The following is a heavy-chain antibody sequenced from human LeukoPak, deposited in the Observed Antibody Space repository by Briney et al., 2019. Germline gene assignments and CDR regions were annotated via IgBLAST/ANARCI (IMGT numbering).Heavy chain of an antibody. Sequence: ASVKVSCKVSGYTLTELSMHWVRQAPGKGLEWMGGFDPEDGETIYVQKFQGRVTMTEDTSTDTAYMELSSLRSEDTAVYYCATASLRSYPWAYSSSWDNWFDPWGQGTLVTVSS. J-gene: IGHJ5*02. CDR2: FDPEDGET. V-gene: IGHV1-24*01. D-gene: IGHD6-13*01. CDR3: ATASLRSYPWAYSSSWDNWFDP. CDR1: GYTLTELS.